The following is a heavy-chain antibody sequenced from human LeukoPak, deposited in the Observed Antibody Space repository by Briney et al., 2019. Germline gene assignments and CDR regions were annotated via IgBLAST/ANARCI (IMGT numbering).Heavy chain of an antibody. CDR3: ARGDSSLVPPDYYYYYMDV. Sequence: GGSLRLSCAAFGFTFSSYWMHWVRQAPGKGLVWVSRINSDGSSTSYADSVKGRFTISRDNAKNTLYLQMNSLRAEDTAVYYCARGDSSLVPPDYYYYYMDVWGKGTTVTVSS. D-gene: IGHD6-6*01. CDR1: GFTFSSYW. J-gene: IGHJ6*03. V-gene: IGHV3-74*01. CDR2: INSDGSST.